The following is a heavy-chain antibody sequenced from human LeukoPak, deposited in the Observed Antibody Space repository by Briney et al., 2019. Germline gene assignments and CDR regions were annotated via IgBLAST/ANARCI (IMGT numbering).Heavy chain of an antibody. CDR3: ARIRDLLGVHFDG. V-gene: IGHV3-7*01. D-gene: IGHD3-16*01. Sequence: GGSLRLSCVVSGFTFNNYWMSWVRQAPGKGLEWVATMRQDGGEIYYVDSVRGRFTISRDNAKNSLYLQMNSLRAEDTAMYFCARIRDLLGVHFDGWGQGTLVTVSS. CDR2: MRQDGGEI. CDR1: GFTFNNYW. J-gene: IGHJ4*02.